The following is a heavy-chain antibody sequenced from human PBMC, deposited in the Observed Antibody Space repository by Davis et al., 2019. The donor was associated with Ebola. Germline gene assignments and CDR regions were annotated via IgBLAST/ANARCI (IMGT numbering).Heavy chain of an antibody. Sequence: SVTVSCKASGYTFTSYYMHWVRQAPRQGLEWMGIINPSGGSTSYAQKFQGRVTMTRDTSTSTVYMELSSLRSEDTAGYYCAKSGLSFGVVKYHYGMDVWGKGTTVTVSS. CDR3: AKSGLSFGVVKYHYGMDV. CDR2: INPSGGST. J-gene: IGHJ6*04. D-gene: IGHD3-3*01. CDR1: GYTFTSYY. V-gene: IGHV1-46*01.